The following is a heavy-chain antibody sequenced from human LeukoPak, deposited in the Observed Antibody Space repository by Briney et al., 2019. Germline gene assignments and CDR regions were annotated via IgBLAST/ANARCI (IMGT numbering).Heavy chain of an antibody. CDR3: AKMFPYYYDISGYYFDY. D-gene: IGHD3-22*01. CDR1: GFTFSGYS. J-gene: IGHJ4*02. Sequence: PGGSLRLSCAASGFTFSGYSMNWVRQAPGKGRECVSSISSSSSYIYYADSVKGRFTISRDNFKNTLYLQMSSLRAEDTAVYYCAKMFPYYYDISGYYFDYWGQGALVTVSS. V-gene: IGHV3-21*04. CDR2: ISSSSSYI.